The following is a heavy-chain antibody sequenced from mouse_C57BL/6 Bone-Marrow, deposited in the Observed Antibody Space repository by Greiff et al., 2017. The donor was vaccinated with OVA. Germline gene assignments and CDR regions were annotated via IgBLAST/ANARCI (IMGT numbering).Heavy chain of an antibody. CDR1: GYTFTSYW. CDR2: IDPSDSYT. J-gene: IGHJ3*01. CDR3: ARDGNSGAY. Sequence: VQLQQPGAELVRPGTSVKLSCKASGYTFTSYWMHWVKQRPGQGLEWIGVIDPSDSYTNYNQKFKGKATLTVDTSSSTAYMQLSSLTSEDSAVYYCARDGNSGAYWGRGTLVTVSA. V-gene: IGHV1-59*01. D-gene: IGHD2-1*01.